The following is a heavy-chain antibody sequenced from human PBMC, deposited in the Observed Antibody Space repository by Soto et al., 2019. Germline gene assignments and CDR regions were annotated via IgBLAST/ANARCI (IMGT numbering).Heavy chain of an antibody. D-gene: IGHD5-12*01. CDR1: GGSFSGYY. CDR2: INHSGST. V-gene: IGHV4-34*01. J-gene: IGHJ4*02. Sequence: SETLSLTCAVYGGSFSGYYWSWIRQPPGKGLEWIGEINHSGSTNYNPSLKSRVTISVDTSKNQFSLKLSSVTAADTAVYYCARSSNRQWLRHHFDYWGQGTLVTVSS. CDR3: ARSSNRQWLRHHFDY.